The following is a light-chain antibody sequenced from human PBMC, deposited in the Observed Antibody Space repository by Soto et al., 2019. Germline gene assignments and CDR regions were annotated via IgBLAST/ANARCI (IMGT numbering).Light chain of an antibody. CDR3: TSYTSSSTQV. V-gene: IGLV2-14*01. CDR1: SSDVGGYDY. Sequence: QSVLTQPASVSGSPGQSITISCTGTSSDVGGYDYVSWYQQRPGTAPRLIIFEVTNRPSGVSNRFSGSKSGNTASLTISGLQAEDEADYYCTSYTSSSTQVFGTGTKATVL. J-gene: IGLJ1*01. CDR2: EVT.